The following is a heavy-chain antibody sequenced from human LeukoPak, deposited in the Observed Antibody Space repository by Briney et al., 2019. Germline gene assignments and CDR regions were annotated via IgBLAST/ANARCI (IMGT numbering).Heavy chain of an antibody. J-gene: IGHJ3*02. CDR2: MNPNSGNT. CDR3: ASSSQQLADDAFDI. V-gene: IGHV1-8*01. Sequence: ASVKVSCKASGYTFTSYDINWVRQATGQGLEWMGWMNPNSGNTGYAQKFRGRVTMTRNTSISTAYMELSSLRSEDTAVYYCASSSQQLADDAFDIWGQGTMVTVSS. CDR1: GYTFTSYD. D-gene: IGHD6-13*01.